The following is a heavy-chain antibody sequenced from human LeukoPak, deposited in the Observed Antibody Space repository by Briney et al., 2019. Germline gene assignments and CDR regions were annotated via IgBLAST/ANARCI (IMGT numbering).Heavy chain of an antibody. J-gene: IGHJ3*02. CDR1: GGTFSSYA. Sequence: ASVKVSCKASGGTFSSYAISWVRQAPGQGLEWMGGIIPIFGTANYAQKFQGRVTITADKSTSTAYMELSSLRSEDTAVYYCAREHDYVWGSYRYFAFDIWGQGTMVTVSS. CDR3: AREHDYVWGSYRYFAFDI. D-gene: IGHD3-16*02. CDR2: IIPIFGTA. V-gene: IGHV1-69*06.